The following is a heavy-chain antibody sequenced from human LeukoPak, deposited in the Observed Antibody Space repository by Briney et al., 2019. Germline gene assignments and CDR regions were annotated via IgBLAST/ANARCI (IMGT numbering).Heavy chain of an antibody. D-gene: IGHD3-22*01. V-gene: IGHV3-53*01. CDR1: GFTVSGNY. Sequence: GGSLRLSCAVSGFTVSGNYMSWVRQAPGKGLEWVSLIYSGGTTYYADSVKGRFTISRDNSKNTLYLQMNSLRAEDTAVYYCAKQPPGGYYYESSGYYQYFQHWGQGTLVTVSS. J-gene: IGHJ1*01. CDR2: IYSGGTT. CDR3: AKQPPGGYYYESSGYYQYFQH.